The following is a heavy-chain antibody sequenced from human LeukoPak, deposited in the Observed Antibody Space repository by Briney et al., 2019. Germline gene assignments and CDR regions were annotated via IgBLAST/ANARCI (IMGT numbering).Heavy chain of an antibody. D-gene: IGHD3-10*01. Sequence: PVKVSCKASGGAFSSYTISWVRQASGQGLEWMGRIIPILGIANYAQKFQGRVTITADKSTSTAYMELSSLRSEDAAVYYCASNPYGSEPSFDPWGQGTLVTVSS. V-gene: IGHV1-69*02. CDR1: GGAFSSYT. CDR3: ASNPYGSEPSFDP. CDR2: IIPILGIA. J-gene: IGHJ5*02.